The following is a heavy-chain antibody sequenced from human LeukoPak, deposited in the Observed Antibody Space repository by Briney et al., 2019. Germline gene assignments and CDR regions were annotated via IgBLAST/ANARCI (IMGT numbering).Heavy chain of an antibody. CDR1: GFTFSSYA. CDR2: ISGSGGST. CDR3: AKDRSPAYYDSSGYSFDY. V-gene: IGHV3-23*01. D-gene: IGHD3-22*01. J-gene: IGHJ4*02. Sequence: QPGGSLRLSCAASGFTFSSYAMSWVRQAPGKGLEWVSAISGSGGSTYYADSVKGRFTISRDNSKNTLYLQMNSLRAEDTAVYYCAKDRSPAYYDSSGYSFDYWGQGTLVTVSS.